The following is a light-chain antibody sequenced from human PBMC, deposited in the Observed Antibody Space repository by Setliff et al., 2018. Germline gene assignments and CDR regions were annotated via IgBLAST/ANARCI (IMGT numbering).Light chain of an antibody. V-gene: IGLV2-11*01. CDR1: SSDFGAYNY. CDR2: DVT. Sequence: LTQPRSVSGSPGQSVTISCTGASSDFGAYNYVSWYQQYPGKAPKLMIYDVTKRPSGVPDRFSGSKSGNTASLAISGLQAEDEADYHCCSYVGSYTLVFGGGTKVTVL. CDR3: CSYVGSYTLV. J-gene: IGLJ3*02.